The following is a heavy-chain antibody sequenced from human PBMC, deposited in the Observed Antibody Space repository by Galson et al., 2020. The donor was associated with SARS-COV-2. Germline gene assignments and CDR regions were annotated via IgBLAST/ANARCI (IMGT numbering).Heavy chain of an antibody. CDR2: ISSSGITI. CDR3: ATIHER. CDR1: GLTFSGYE. V-gene: IGHV3-48*03. J-gene: IGHJ3*01. Sequence: GGSLRLSCAVSGLTFSGYEFNWVRQAPGKGLEWISYISSSGITIYDADSAKGRFTISRDNAENVLFLQMNSLRAEDTAVYYGATIHERWGQGTMVTVSS. D-gene: IGHD5-18*01.